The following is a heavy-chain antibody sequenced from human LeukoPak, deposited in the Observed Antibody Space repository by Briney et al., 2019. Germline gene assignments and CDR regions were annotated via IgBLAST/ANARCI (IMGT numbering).Heavy chain of an antibody. D-gene: IGHD6-19*01. Sequence: SETLSLTCAVSGGSISSASNYWGWIRQPPGKGLEWIGTIYYSGSTYYNPSLKSRVTISIDTSKNQFSLRLSSVTAADTAVFYYARSTDGTTSSGWYVDYWGQGTLVTVSS. CDR2: IYYSGST. CDR1: GGSISSASNY. CDR3: ARSTDGTTSSGWYVDY. J-gene: IGHJ4*02. V-gene: IGHV4-39*01.